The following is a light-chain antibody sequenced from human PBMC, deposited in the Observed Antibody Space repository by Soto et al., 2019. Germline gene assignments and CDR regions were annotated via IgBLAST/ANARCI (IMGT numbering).Light chain of an antibody. CDR2: EVS. CDR3: SSYTSSSSYV. CDR1: SSDVGAYNY. V-gene: IGLV2-14*01. Sequence: QSVLTQPASVSGSPGQSITMSCTGTSSDVGAYNYVSRYQQHPGKAPKRMIYEVSNRPSGVSNRFSGSKSGNTASLTISGLQAEDEADYYCSSYTSSSSYVFGTGTKVTVL. J-gene: IGLJ1*01.